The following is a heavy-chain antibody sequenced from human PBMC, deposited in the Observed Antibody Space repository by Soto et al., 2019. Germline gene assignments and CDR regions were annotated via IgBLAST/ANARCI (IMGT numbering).Heavy chain of an antibody. CDR2: INHSGST. Sequence: SETLSLTCAVYGGSFSGYYWSWIRQPPGKGLEWIGEINHSGSTNYNPSLKSRVTISVDTSKNQFSLKLSSVTAADTAVYYCARARTSRWAHWFDPWGQGTLVTVSS. J-gene: IGHJ5*02. CDR3: ARARTSRWAHWFDP. CDR1: GGSFSGYY. D-gene: IGHD2-2*01. V-gene: IGHV4-34*01.